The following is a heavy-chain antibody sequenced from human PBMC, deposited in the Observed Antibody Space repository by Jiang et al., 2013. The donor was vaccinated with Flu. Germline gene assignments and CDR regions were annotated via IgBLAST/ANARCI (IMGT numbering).Heavy chain of an antibody. V-gene: IGHV2-5*02. CDR3: AHSGASVSYHGLDV. J-gene: IGHJ6*02. CDR2: IYWDDDE. Sequence: KPTQTLTLTCTFSGFSLTTTGVSVGWIRQPPGKALEWLALIYWDDDERYSPSLKSRLTITKDTSRNQVVLTMTNMDPADTATYFCAHSGASVSYHGLDVWGQGTKVTVSS. CDR1: GFSLTTTGVS.